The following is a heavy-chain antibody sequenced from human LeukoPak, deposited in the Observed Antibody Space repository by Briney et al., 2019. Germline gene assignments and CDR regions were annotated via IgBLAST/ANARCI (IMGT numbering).Heavy chain of an antibody. J-gene: IGHJ4*02. CDR2: INPNSGGT. CDR3: ARDLSGVDYGDLVRDY. CDR1: GGTFSSYA. V-gene: IGHV1-2*02. D-gene: IGHD4-17*01. Sequence: ASVKVSCKASGGTFSSYAISWVRQAPGQGLEWMGWINPNSGGTNYAQKFQGRVTMTRDTSISTAYMELSRLRSDDTAVYYCARDLSGVDYGDLVRDYWGQGTLVTVSS.